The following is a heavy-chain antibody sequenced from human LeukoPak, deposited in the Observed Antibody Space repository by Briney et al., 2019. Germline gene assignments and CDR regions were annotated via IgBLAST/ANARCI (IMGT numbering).Heavy chain of an antibody. CDR2: ISSSSSYI. Sequence: GGSLRLSCAASGFTFSSYSMNWVRQAPGKGLEWVSSISSSSSYIYYADSVKGRFTISRDNAKNSLYLQMNSLRAEDTAVYYCARDYGSGRITYYFDYWGQGTLGTVSS. D-gene: IGHD6-19*01. V-gene: IGHV3-21*01. CDR3: ARDYGSGRITYYFDY. CDR1: GFTFSSYS. J-gene: IGHJ4*02.